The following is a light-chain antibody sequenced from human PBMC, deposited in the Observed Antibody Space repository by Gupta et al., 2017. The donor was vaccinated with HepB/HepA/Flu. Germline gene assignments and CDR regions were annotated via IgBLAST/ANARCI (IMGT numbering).Light chain of an antibody. CDR2: EVT. J-gene: IGLJ3*02. V-gene: IGLV2-23*02. CDR1: NSDVGSHDV. Sequence: QSALTQPASVSGSPGQSITICCTGTNSDVGSHDVASWYQQHPGKVPKLMIYEVTQRPSGVSGRFSGSKSGNTASLTISGLQAEDEADYYCCSYAGSSVLVFGGGTKLTVL. CDR3: CSYAGSSVLV.